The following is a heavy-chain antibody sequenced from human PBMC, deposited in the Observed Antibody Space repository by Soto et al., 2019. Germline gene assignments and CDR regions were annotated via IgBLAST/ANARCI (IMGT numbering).Heavy chain of an antibody. CDR1: GFTFRNFV. D-gene: IGHD3-10*01. CDR2: IWHDGSKK. J-gene: IGHJ4*02. CDR3: ARDRDSYPDGSWTYASDC. V-gene: IGHV3-33*01. Sequence: QVQLVESGGGVVQPGRSLRLSCAASGFTFRNFVMHWVRQAPGKGLEWVAVIWHDGSKKFYADSVKGRFTISRDKSKSILYLQMTSLRAEDLAVYYCARDRDSYPDGSWTYASDCWGQGSLLSGSS.